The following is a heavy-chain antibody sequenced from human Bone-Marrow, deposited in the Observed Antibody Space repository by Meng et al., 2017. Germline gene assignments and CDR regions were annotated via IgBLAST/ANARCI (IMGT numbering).Heavy chain of an antibody. Sequence: QLQLQESGSGLVKPSQTLSLTCAVSGGSISNGGYSLSWIRQPPGKGLEWTGYIYHSGSTYYNPSLKSRVTISVDTSKNQFSLKLSSVTAADTAVYYCARGKSNSSPPFDPWGQGTLVTVSS. D-gene: IGHD6-6*01. V-gene: IGHV4-30-2*01. CDR1: GGSISNGGYS. J-gene: IGHJ5*02. CDR3: ARGKSNSSPPFDP. CDR2: IYHSGST.